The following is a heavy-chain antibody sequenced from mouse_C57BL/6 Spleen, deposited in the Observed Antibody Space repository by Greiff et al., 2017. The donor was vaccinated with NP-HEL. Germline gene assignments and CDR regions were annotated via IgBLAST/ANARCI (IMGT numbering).Heavy chain of an antibody. J-gene: IGHJ2*01. CDR2: INPSTGGT. CDR1: GYSFTGYY. Sequence: EVQLQQSGPELVKPGASVKISCKASGYSFTGYYMNWVKQSPEKSLEWIGEINPSTGGTTYNQKFKAKATLTVDKSSSTAYMQLKSLTSEDSAVYYCARRGYDYDGFDYWGQGTTLTVSS. D-gene: IGHD2-4*01. V-gene: IGHV1-42*01. CDR3: ARRGYDYDGFDY.